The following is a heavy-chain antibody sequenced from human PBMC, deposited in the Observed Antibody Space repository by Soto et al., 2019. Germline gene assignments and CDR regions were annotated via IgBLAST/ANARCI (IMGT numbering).Heavy chain of an antibody. V-gene: IGHV3-23*01. D-gene: IGHD2-8*01. CDR2: ISGSGGST. CDR1: GFTFSSYA. J-gene: IGHJ4*02. Sequence: GGSLRLSCAASGFTFSSYAMSWVRQAPGKGLEWVSAISGSGGSTYYADSVKGRFTISRDNSKNTLYLQMNSLRAEDTAVYYCAKDLGHCTNGVCYPAYFDYWGQGTLVTVS. CDR3: AKDLGHCTNGVCYPAYFDY.